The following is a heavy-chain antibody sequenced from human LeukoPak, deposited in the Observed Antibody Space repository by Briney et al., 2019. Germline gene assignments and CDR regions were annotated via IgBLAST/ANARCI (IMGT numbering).Heavy chain of an antibody. D-gene: IGHD4-17*01. J-gene: IGHJ4*02. Sequence: SETLSLTCTVSGGSISSYYWSLIRQPPGKGLEWIGYIYYSGSTNYNPSLKSRVTISVDTSKNQFSLKLSSVTAADTAVYYCARDRGGYGDTPFDYWGQGTLVTVSS. V-gene: IGHV4-59*01. CDR1: GGSISSYY. CDR3: ARDRGGYGDTPFDY. CDR2: IYYSGST.